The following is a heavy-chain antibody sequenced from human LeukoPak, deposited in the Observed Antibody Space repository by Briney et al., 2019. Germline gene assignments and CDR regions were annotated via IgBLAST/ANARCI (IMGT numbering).Heavy chain of an antibody. D-gene: IGHD2-21*02. CDR1: GFTFSNAW. J-gene: IGHJ6*02. CDR3: TTDMDCGGDCYSYYYYGMDV. Sequence: PGGSLRLSCAASGFTFSNAWMSWVRQAPGKGLEWVGRIKSKTDGGTTDYAAPVKGRFTISRDDSKNTLYLQMNSLKTEDTAVYYCTTDMDCGGDCYSYYYYGMDVWGQGTTVTVSS. CDR2: IKSKTDGGTT. V-gene: IGHV3-15*01.